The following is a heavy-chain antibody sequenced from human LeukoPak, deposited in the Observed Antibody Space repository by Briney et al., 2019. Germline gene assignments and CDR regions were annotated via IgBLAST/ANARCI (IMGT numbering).Heavy chain of an antibody. CDR3: AKDRDIVVGVAAPDY. CDR2: ISGSGGST. CDR1: GFTFSSYA. V-gene: IGHV3-23*01. D-gene: IGHD2-15*01. J-gene: IGHJ4*02. Sequence: PGGSLRLSCAASGFTFSSYAMSWVRQAPGKGLEWVSAISGSGGSTYYADSVKGRFTISRDNSKSTLYLQMNSLRAEDTAVYYWAKDRDIVVGVAAPDYWGLGTLVTVSS.